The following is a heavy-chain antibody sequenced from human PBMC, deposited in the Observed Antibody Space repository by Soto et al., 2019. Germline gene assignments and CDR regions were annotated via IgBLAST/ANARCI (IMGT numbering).Heavy chain of an antibody. J-gene: IGHJ4*02. V-gene: IGHV3-23*01. CDR1: GFTFSSYA. CDR2: ISGSGGST. Sequence: GGSLRLSCAASGFTFSSYAMSWVRQAPGKGLEWVSAISGSGGSTYYADSVKGRFTISRDNSKNTLYLQMNSLRAEDTAVYYCAKRLGWDDSSGYYNPIDYWGQGTLVTVSS. D-gene: IGHD3-22*01. CDR3: AKRLGWDDSSGYYNPIDY.